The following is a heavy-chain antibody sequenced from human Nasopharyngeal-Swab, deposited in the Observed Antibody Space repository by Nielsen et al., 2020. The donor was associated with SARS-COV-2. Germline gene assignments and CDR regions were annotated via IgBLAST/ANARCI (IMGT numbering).Heavy chain of an antibody. V-gene: IGHV3-9*01. Sequence: SLKISCAASGFTFDDYAMHWVRQAPGKGLEWGSGISWNSGSIGYADSVKGRFTISRDNAKNSLYLQMNSLRAEDTALYYCANLLSGWYEGNAFDIWGQGTMVTVSS. CDR3: ANLLSGWYEGNAFDI. D-gene: IGHD6-19*01. CDR1: GFTFDDYA. CDR2: ISWNSGSI. J-gene: IGHJ3*02.